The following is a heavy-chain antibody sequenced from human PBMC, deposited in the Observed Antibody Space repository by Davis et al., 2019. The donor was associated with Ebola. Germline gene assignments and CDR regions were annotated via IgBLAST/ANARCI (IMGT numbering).Heavy chain of an antibody. J-gene: IGHJ6*03. CDR3: ARHGYCNRTSCHYYYYYYMDV. CDR2: IDPSDSYT. V-gene: IGHV5-10-1*01. Sequence: GESLKISCQISEYSFTSYWISWVRQMPGKGLEWMGRIDPSDSYTNYSPSFQGHVIISADKSISTAYLQWSSLKASDTAMYYCARHGYCNRTSCHYYYYYYMDVWGKGTTVTVSS. CDR1: EYSFTSYW. D-gene: IGHD2-2*03.